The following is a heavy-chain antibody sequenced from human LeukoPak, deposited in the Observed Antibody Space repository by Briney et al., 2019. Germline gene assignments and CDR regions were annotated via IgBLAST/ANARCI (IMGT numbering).Heavy chain of an antibody. J-gene: IGHJ4*02. CDR3: ARVAKERVGGVYYFDY. D-gene: IGHD1-1*01. V-gene: IGHV3-74*01. CDR2: INSDGSST. CDR1: GFTFNSYW. Sequence: GGSLRLSCAASGFTFNSYWMHWVRQAPGKGLVWVSRINSDGSSTSYADSVKGRFTISRDNAKNTLYLQMNSLRAGDTAVYYCARVAKERVGGVYYFDYWGQGTLVTVSS.